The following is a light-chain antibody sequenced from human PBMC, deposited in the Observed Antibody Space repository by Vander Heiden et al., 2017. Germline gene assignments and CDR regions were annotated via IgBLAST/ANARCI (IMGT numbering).Light chain of an antibody. CDR3: QQAYSFPYT. V-gene: IGKV1-12*01. Sequence: DIQMTQSPSSVSAAVGDRVTITCRASQTIRTWLAWYQQKAGKEPQLLISAASSLQRGVPSRFSGSGSGTDFTLTISSLQPEDFATNYCQQAYSFPYTFGQGTKLEIK. CDR2: AAS. CDR1: QTIRTW. J-gene: IGKJ2*01.